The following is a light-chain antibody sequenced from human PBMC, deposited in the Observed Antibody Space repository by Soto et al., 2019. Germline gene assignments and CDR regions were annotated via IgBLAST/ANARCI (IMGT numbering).Light chain of an antibody. Sequence: QSVLTQPPSASGSPGQSVTISCTGTSSDVGGYNYVSWYQQHPGKAPKLMIYEVSKRPSGVPDRFSGSKSGNTAPLTVSGLLAEDEADYYCSSYAGRNNFVFGTGTKVTVL. V-gene: IGLV2-8*01. J-gene: IGLJ1*01. CDR2: EVS. CDR1: SSDVGGYNY. CDR3: SSYAGRNNFV.